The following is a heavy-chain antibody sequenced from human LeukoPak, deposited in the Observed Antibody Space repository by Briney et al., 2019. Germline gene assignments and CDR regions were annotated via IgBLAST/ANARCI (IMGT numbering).Heavy chain of an antibody. CDR1: GFSLSTSGEG. CDR3: AHARPVVGATVKFDY. Sequence: SGPTLVNPTQTLTLTCTFSGFSLSTSGEGVGWLRQPPGKAPAWLALIYWDDDKRYSASLKRRLTITKDTPKNQVVLTMTNMDPVDTATYYCAHARPVVGATVKFDYWGQGTLVTVSS. V-gene: IGHV2-5*02. J-gene: IGHJ4*02. CDR2: IYWDDDK. D-gene: IGHD2-15*01.